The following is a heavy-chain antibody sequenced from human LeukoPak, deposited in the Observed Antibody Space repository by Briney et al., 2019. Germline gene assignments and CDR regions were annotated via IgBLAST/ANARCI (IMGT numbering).Heavy chain of an antibody. J-gene: IGHJ4*02. V-gene: IGHV3-30*12. Sequence: GGSLRLSCAASGFSFSTYGMHWVRQAPGKGLEWVAFIYYDGRNKFYADSVKGRFTISRDNAKNSVYLQMNSLRAEDTAVYYCARGIYSSGSRSFDYWGQGTLVTVSS. D-gene: IGHD5-18*01. CDR1: GFSFSTYG. CDR3: ARGIYSSGSRSFDY. CDR2: IYYDGRNK.